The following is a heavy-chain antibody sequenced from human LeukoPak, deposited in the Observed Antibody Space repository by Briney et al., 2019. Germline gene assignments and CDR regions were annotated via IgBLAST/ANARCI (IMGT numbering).Heavy chain of an antibody. Sequence: GGALRLSCAASGFTFSSYAMSWVRQAPGKGLEWVSAIRDSGSSTHYADSVKGRFTTSRDNSKNTLFLQMNSLRAEDTAIYYCAKYGPQDSGSSHFDYWGQGAPVTVSS. V-gene: IGHV3-23*01. CDR3: AKYGPQDSGSSHFDY. CDR2: IRDSGSST. CDR1: GFTFSSYA. J-gene: IGHJ4*02. D-gene: IGHD1-26*01.